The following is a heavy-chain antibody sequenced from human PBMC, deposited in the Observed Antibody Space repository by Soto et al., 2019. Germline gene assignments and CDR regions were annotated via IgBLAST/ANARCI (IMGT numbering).Heavy chain of an antibody. CDR1: GGSISSYY. CDR2: IYYSGST. D-gene: IGHD6-19*01. V-gene: IGHV4-59*01. J-gene: IGHJ6*02. CDR3: ARFYSSGWYAPPYYYGMDV. Sequence: SETLSLTCTVSGGSISSYYWSWIRQPPGKGLEWIGYIYYSGSTNYNPSLKSRVTISVDTSKNQFSLKLSSVTAAETAVYYCARFYSSGWYAPPYYYGMDVWGRGTTVTVSS.